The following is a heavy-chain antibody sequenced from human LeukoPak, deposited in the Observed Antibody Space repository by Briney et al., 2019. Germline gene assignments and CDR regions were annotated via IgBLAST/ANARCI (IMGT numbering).Heavy chain of an antibody. D-gene: IGHD3-10*01. CDR2: INYSGST. V-gene: IGHV4-39*01. CDR1: GGSVSSTTYF. Sequence: PSETLSLTCTVSGGSVSSTTYFWSWIRQPPGKGLEWIASINYSGSTYYNPSLKSRVTISVDTSENQFSLKLSSVTAADTAVYYCARYVVYGTGKYYFDYWGQGTLVTVSS. J-gene: IGHJ4*02. CDR3: ARYVVYGTGKYYFDY.